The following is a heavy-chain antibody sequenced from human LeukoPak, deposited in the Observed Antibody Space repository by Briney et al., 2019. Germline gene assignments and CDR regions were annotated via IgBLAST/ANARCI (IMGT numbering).Heavy chain of an antibody. CDR1: GFTVSSNY. D-gene: IGHD1-1*01. J-gene: IGHJ4*02. Sequence: PGGSLRLSCKVSGFTVSSNYMSWVRQAPGKGLEWVSIIHSVGDTFYADSVKGRFTISRDNSNNMVYLQMNSLTVEDTAVYCCARQGTGLDYWGQGTLVTVSS. CDR3: ARQGTGLDY. CDR2: IHSVGDT. V-gene: IGHV3-53*01.